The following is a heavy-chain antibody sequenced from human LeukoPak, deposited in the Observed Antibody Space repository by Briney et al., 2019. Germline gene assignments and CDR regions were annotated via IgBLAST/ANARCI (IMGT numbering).Heavy chain of an antibody. CDR3: ARRKTADSDYYGMDV. J-gene: IGHJ6*02. V-gene: IGHV4-59*12. D-gene: IGHD2-15*01. CDR1: CGSISSYY. Sequence: SETLSLTCTVSCGSISSYYWSWIRQPPGKGLEWIGYIYYSGSTNYNPSLKSRVTISVDTSKNQFSLKVSAVTAADTAVYYCARRKTADSDYYGMDVWGQGTTVTLSS. CDR2: IYYSGST.